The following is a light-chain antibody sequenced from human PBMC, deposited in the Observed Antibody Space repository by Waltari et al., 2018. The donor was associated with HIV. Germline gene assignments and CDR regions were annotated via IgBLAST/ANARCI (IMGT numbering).Light chain of an antibody. Sequence: DIQMTQSPSSVSASVGDRVTLTCRASQGVNNLVAWYQKKPGRAPNLLIYSASSLQSGVPARFSGGGSGTDFTLTISGLQPEDFATYICQQGNSLPYTFGQGTKLQI. J-gene: IGKJ2*01. CDR2: SAS. V-gene: IGKV1-12*01. CDR1: QGVNNL. CDR3: QQGNSLPYT.